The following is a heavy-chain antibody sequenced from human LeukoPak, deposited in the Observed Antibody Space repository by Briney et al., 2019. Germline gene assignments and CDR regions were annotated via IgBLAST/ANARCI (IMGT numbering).Heavy chain of an antibody. Sequence: SETLSLTCSVSDASISKNYWTWIRQRPGKGLEWIASMYHTGTSDYNPSLKSRVSVSIDASKNQFSLKLSSVTAADTAVYYCARAYGSGSSLDVWGKGTTVTISS. V-gene: IGHV4-59*13. D-gene: IGHD3-10*01. CDR3: ARAYGSGSSLDV. CDR1: DASISKNY. J-gene: IGHJ6*04. CDR2: MYHTGTS.